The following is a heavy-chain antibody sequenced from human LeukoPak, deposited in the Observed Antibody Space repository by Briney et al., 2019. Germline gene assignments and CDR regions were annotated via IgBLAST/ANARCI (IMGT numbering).Heavy chain of an antibody. CDR1: GGSFSGYY. Sequence: PSETLSLTCAVYGGSFSGYYWSWIRQPPGKGLEWIGEINHSGSTNYNPSLKSRVTISVDTSKNQFSLKLSSVTAADTAVYYCARGGGSSGWYLDYWGQGTLVTVSS. D-gene: IGHD6-19*01. CDR3: ARGGGSSGWYLDY. V-gene: IGHV4-34*01. CDR2: INHSGST. J-gene: IGHJ4*02.